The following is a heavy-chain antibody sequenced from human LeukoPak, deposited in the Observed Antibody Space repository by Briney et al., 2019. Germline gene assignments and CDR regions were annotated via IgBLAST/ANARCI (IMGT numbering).Heavy chain of an antibody. CDR3: ARGGTIFGVVIMSFDY. Sequence: ASVKVSCKASGYTFTGYYMHWVRQAPGQGLEWMGWINPNSGGSNYAQKFQGRVTVTRDTSISTAYMELSRLRSDDTAVYYCARGGTIFGVVIMSFDYWGQGTLVTVSS. CDR2: INPNSGGS. V-gene: IGHV1-2*02. D-gene: IGHD3-3*01. J-gene: IGHJ4*02. CDR1: GYTFTGYY.